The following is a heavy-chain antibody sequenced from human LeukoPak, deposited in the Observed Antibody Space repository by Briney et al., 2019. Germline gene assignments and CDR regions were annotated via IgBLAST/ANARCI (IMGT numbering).Heavy chain of an antibody. D-gene: IGHD3-3*01. J-gene: IGHJ4*02. CDR2: ISGSGGST. V-gene: IGHV3-23*01. CDR3: AKARLMFGVAEFDY. Sequence: GGSLRLSCAASGFTFSSYAMSWVRQAPGKGLEWVSAISGSGGSTYYADSVKGRFTTSRDNSKNTLYLQMNSLRAEDTAVYYCAKARLMFGVAEFDYWGQGTLVTVSS. CDR1: GFTFSSYA.